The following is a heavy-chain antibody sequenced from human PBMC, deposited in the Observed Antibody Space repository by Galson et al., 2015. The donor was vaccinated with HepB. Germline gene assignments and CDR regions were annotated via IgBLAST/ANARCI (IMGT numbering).Heavy chain of an antibody. CDR2: ISYDGSNK. CDR1: GFTFSSYA. J-gene: IGHJ4*02. D-gene: IGHD3-10*01. CDR3: RGGFGSRSYYKDY. Sequence: SLRLSCAASGFTFSSYAMHWVRQAPGKGLEWVAVISYDGSNKYYADSVKGRFTISRDNSKNTLYLQMNSLRAEDTAVYYCRGGFGSRSYYKDYWGQGTLVTVSS. V-gene: IGHV3-30-3*01.